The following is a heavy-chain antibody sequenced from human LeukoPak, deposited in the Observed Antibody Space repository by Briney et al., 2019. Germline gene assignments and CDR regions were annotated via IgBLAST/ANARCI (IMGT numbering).Heavy chain of an antibody. CDR1: GFTFSSYG. Sequence: GRSLRLSCAASGFTFSSYGMHWVRQAPGKGLEWVAVISYDGSNKYYADSLKGRFTISRDNSKNTLYLQMNSLRAEDTAVYYCASWRSGSHSTDWDYWGQGTLVTVSS. CDR2: ISYDGSNK. V-gene: IGHV3-30*03. D-gene: IGHD1-26*01. CDR3: ASWRSGSHSTDWDY. J-gene: IGHJ4*02.